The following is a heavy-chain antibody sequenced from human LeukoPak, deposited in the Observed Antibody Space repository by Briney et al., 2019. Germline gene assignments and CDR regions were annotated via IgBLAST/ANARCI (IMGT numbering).Heavy chain of an antibody. CDR2: ISGSGDST. D-gene: IGHD3-3*02. V-gene: IGHV3-23*01. J-gene: IGHJ4*02. CDR3: ARDLPPLATYYFDY. Sequence: GGSLRLSCAGSRFTFTSCDMNWVRQAPGKGLEWVSSISGSGDSTYYADSVKGRVTISRDNSKNTLYLQMNSLRAKDTAVYYCARDLPPLATYYFDYCGQGTLVTVSS. CDR1: RFTFTSCD.